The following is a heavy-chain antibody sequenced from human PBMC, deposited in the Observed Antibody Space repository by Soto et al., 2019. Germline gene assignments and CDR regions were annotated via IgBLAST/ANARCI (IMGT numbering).Heavy chain of an antibody. CDR1: GFTFSIYA. CDR3: ASLTGYYYDSSGALLDY. J-gene: IGHJ4*02. CDR2: ISYDGSNK. Sequence: GGSLRLSCAASGFTFSIYAMHWVRQAPGKGLEWVAVISYDGSNKDYTDSVKGRFTISRDNSKNILYLQMNSLRPEDTAVYYCASLTGYYYDSSGALLDYWGQGTLVTVSS. D-gene: IGHD3-22*01. V-gene: IGHV3-30-3*01.